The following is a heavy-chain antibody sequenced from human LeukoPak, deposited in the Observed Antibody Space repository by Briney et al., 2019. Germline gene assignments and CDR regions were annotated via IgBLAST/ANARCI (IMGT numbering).Heavy chain of an antibody. V-gene: IGHV3-30*02. D-gene: IGHD3-16*01. J-gene: IGHJ4*02. Sequence: SGGSLRLSCAASGFTFSSYGMHWVRQAPGKGLEWVAFIRYDGSNKYYADSVKGRFTISRDNSKNTLYLQMNSLRAEDTAVYYCAKDAGWGGAEYYFDYWGQGTLVTVSS. CDR3: AKDAGWGGAEYYFDY. CDR1: GFTFSSYG. CDR2: IRYDGSNK.